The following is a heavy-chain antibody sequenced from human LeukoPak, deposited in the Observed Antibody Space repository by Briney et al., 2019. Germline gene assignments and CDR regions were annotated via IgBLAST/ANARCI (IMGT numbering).Heavy chain of an antibody. Sequence: GGSLRLSCAVSGFTFSSWWMTWVRQAPGKGLEWVANIKQDGSEKNYVDSVKGRFTISRDNAKNSLDLQMNRLRAEDTAVYYCARGHIGMDVWGKGTTVTISS. J-gene: IGHJ6*04. CDR3: ARGHIGMDV. CDR2: IKQDGSEK. CDR1: GFTFSSWW. V-gene: IGHV3-7*01. D-gene: IGHD5-12*01.